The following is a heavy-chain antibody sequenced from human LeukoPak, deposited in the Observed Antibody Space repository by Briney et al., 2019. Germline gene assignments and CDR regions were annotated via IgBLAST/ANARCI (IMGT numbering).Heavy chain of an antibody. D-gene: IGHD3-3*01. CDR2: IRRKANGGTT. J-gene: IGHJ4*02. Sequence: GGSLRLSCAASGFTFDDYAMHWVRQAPGKGPEWVGFIRRKANGGTTEYAASVKGRFTISRDDSKSIAYLQMNSLKTEDTAVYYCTSGLYYDSWSDLFDYWGQGTLVTVSS. V-gene: IGHV3-49*04. CDR3: TSGLYYDSWSDLFDY. CDR1: GFTFDDYA.